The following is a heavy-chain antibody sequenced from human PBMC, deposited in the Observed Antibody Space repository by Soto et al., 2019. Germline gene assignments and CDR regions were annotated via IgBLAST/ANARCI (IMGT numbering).Heavy chain of an antibody. CDR3: ARGPMVRGVIGYFAMDV. Sequence: QVQLVQSGAEVMKPGASVKVSCEASGFTFITYYMHWVRQAPGQGLEWMGIINPSGGSTSYAQKFQGRVTMTRDTSTSTVYMELSSLRSEDAAVYYCARGPMVRGVIGYFAMDVWGQGTTVTVSS. V-gene: IGHV1-46*03. D-gene: IGHD3-10*01. CDR1: GFTFITYY. CDR2: INPSGGST. J-gene: IGHJ6*02.